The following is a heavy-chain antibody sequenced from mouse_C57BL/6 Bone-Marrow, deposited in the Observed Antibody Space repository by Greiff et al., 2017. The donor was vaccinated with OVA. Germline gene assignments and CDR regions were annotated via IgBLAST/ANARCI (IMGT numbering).Heavy chain of an antibody. CDR1: GFTFSSYA. Sequence: VQLKESGGGLVKPGGSLKLSCAASGFTFSSYAMSWVRQTPEKRLEWVATISDGGSYTYYPDNVKGRFTISRDNAKNNLYLQMSHLKYEDAALYYCARVDQLYAMDYWGQGTSVTVSS. V-gene: IGHV5-4*01. CDR2: ISDGGSYT. D-gene: IGHD3-1*01. J-gene: IGHJ4*01. CDR3: ARVDQLYAMDY.